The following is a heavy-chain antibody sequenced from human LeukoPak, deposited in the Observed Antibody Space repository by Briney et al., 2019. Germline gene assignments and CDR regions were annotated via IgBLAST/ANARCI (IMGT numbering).Heavy chain of an antibody. Sequence: SETLSLTCTISGGSISSGDYYWSWIRQPPGKGLEWIAYMYYSGSTYYNPSLKSRVTMSADTSKNQLSLKLSSVTAADTAVCYCTRPYYYDSRIDPWGQGILVTVSS. D-gene: IGHD3-22*01. CDR3: TRPYYYDSRIDP. CDR1: GGSISSGDYY. V-gene: IGHV4-30-4*01. CDR2: MYYSGST. J-gene: IGHJ5*02.